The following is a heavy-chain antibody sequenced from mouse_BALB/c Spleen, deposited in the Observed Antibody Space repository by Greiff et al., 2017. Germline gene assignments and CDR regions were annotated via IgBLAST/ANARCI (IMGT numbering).Heavy chain of an antibody. J-gene: IGHJ2*01. CDR1: GYTFTDYA. CDR3: ARSEGNYYFDY. V-gene: IGHV1S137*01. D-gene: IGHD2-1*01. CDR2: ISTYYGDA. Sequence: VKLQESGAELVRPGVSVKISCKGSGYTFTDYAMHWVKQSHAKSLEWIGVISTYYGDASYNQKFKGKATMTVDKSSSTAYMELARLTSEDSALYYCARSEGNYYFDYWGQGTTLTVSS.